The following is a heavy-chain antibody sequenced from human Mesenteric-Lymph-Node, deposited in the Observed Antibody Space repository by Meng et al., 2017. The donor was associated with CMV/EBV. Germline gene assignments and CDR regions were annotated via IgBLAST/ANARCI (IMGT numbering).Heavy chain of an antibody. Sequence: SCKASGYDFTDYWIGWVRQMPGKGLEWMGIIYPSDSDTRYSPSFQGQVTISADKSINTAYLQWSSLNASDTAMYFCARRGTSQYFFDFWGQGTLITVS. D-gene: IGHD1-1*01. CDR3: ARRGTSQYFFDF. CDR2: IYPSDSDT. CDR1: GYDFTDYW. J-gene: IGHJ4*02. V-gene: IGHV5-51*01.